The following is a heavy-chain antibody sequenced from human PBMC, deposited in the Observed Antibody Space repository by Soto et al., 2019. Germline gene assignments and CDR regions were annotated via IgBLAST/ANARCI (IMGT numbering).Heavy chain of an antibody. CDR1: GFTFSSYW. CDR3: ASEDSSGWYDYYGMDV. Sequence: GGSLRLSCAASGFTFSSYWMHWVRQAPGKGLVWVSRINSDGSSTSYADSVKGRFTISRDNAKNTLYLQMNSLRAEDTAVYYCASEDSSGWYDYYGMDVWGQGTTVTVSS. V-gene: IGHV3-74*01. J-gene: IGHJ6*02. D-gene: IGHD6-19*01. CDR2: INSDGSST.